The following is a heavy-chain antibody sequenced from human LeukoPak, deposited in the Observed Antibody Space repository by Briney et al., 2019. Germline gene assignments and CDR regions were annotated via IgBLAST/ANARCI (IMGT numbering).Heavy chain of an antibody. J-gene: IGHJ4*02. Sequence: GGSLRLSCAASGFSFSSYEMSWVRQAPGKGLEWASYISSSGSTINYADSVKGRFTISRDNAKNSLYLQMNSLRAEDTAVYYCARDYYWYDYWGQGTLVTVSS. CDR3: ARDYYWYDY. CDR2: ISSSGSTI. D-gene: IGHD2-8*01. V-gene: IGHV3-48*03. CDR1: GFSFSSYE.